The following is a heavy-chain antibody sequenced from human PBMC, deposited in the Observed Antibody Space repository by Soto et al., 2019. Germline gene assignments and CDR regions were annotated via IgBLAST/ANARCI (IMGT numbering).Heavy chain of an antibody. V-gene: IGHV3-33*01. D-gene: IGHD3-22*01. CDR1: GFTFSSYG. Sequence: GGSLRLSCAASGFTFSSYGMHWVRQAPGKGLEWVAVIWYDGSNKYYADSVKGRFTISRDNSKNTLYLQMNSLRAEDTAVYYCARDFFYDSSGYGLLWGQGTLVTVSS. CDR2: IWYDGSNK. CDR3: ARDFFYDSSGYGLL. J-gene: IGHJ4*02.